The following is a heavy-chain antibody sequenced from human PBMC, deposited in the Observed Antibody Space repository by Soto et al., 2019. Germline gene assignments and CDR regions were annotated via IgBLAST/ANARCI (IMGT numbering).Heavy chain of an antibody. V-gene: IGHV1-18*01. CDR3: ARARDVSGSYYNNY. J-gene: IGHJ4*02. CDR2: ISGYNDNT. D-gene: IGHD3-10*01. Sequence: QDQLVQSGAEVKKPGASGKVSCKASGSTFTSDGFTWVRQAPGQGLAWVGWISGYNDNTNYAQKFQGRVSITTDSSTSTAYMELRSLRSDDTAVYYCARARDVSGSYYNNYWGQGTLVTVSS. CDR1: GSTFTSDG.